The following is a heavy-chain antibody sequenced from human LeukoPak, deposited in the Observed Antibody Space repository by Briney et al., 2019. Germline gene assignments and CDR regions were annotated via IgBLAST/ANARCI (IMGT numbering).Heavy chain of an antibody. CDR1: GFMFHDYV. J-gene: IGHJ5*01. V-gene: IGHV3-9*01. D-gene: IGHD2-2*03. CDR3: TRSPSFTLGGGYLDS. CDR2: VSWNSDHI. Sequence: PAGSLRLSCVGSGFMFHDYVMHWVRQPPGKGLEWVSGVSWNSDHIGYADSVKGRFTISRDNDRNTLHLQMNSLRVEDTAFYFCTRSPSFTLGGGYLDSWGQGSLVTVSS.